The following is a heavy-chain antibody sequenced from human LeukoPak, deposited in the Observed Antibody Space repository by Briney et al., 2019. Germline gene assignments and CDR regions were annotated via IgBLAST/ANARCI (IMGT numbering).Heavy chain of an antibody. J-gene: IGHJ5*02. CDR3: ATPPPDTMVRGVIWFDP. Sequence: ASVKVSCKVSGYTLTELSMHWVRQAPGKGLEWMGGFDPEDGETIYAQKFQGRVTMTEDTSTDTAYMELSSLRSEDTAVYYCATPPPDTMVRGVIWFDPWGQGTLVTVSS. V-gene: IGHV1-24*01. D-gene: IGHD3-10*01. CDR1: GYTLTELS. CDR2: FDPEDGET.